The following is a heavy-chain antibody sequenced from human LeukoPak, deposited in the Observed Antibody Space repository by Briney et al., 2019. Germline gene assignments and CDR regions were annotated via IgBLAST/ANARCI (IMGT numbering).Heavy chain of an antibody. CDR3: ARDVGTSSNWYDP. Sequence: GGSLRLSCAASGFTFSDYYMSWIRQAPGKGPEWVSYISSSGSTIYYADSVRGRFTISRDNTKNSLFLQMSSLRAEDTAIYYCARDVGTSSNWYDPWGQGTLVTVSS. J-gene: IGHJ5*02. CDR2: ISSSGSTI. D-gene: IGHD6-6*01. CDR1: GFTFSDYY. V-gene: IGHV3-11*04.